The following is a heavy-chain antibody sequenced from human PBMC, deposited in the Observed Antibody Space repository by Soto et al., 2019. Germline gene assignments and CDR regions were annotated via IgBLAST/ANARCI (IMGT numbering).Heavy chain of an antibody. CDR3: HRQSGTDV. CDR2: ISDDGTKT. V-gene: IGHV3-30*03. J-gene: IGHJ6*02. CDR1: GFIFRNYA. Sequence: QVQLVESGGGVVQPGRTLRLSCAASGFIFRNYAMHWVRQAPGKGLEWVAVISDDGTKTYYADSVKGRFTISRDISKSMLFLQMNSLRTEDTAVYYSHRQSGTDVWRQGITLSVFS.